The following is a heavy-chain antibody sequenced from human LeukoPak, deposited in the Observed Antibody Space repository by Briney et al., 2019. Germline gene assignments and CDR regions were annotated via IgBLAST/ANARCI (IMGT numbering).Heavy chain of an antibody. CDR2: IYSGGNT. CDR1: GFTVSSNY. J-gene: IGHJ4*02. Sequence: GGSLRLSCAASGFTVSSNYMSWVRQAPGKGLEWVSVIYSGGNTYYADSVKGRFTISRDNSKNTLYLQMNSLRAEDTAVYYCARGARYCSSTSCYSYFDYWGQGTLVTVSS. CDR3: ARGARYCSSTSCYSYFDY. V-gene: IGHV3-66*01. D-gene: IGHD2-2*01.